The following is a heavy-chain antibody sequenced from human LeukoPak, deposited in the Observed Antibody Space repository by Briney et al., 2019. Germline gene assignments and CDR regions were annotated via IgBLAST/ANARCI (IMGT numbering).Heavy chain of an antibody. Sequence: ASVKVSCKASGYTFTSYYMHWVRQAPGQGLEWMGIINPSGGSTSYAQKFRGRVTMTRDTSTSTVYMELSSLRPEDTAVYYCARVRFGKFGTVYWGQGTLVTVSS. V-gene: IGHV1-46*01. D-gene: IGHD3-10*01. J-gene: IGHJ4*02. CDR2: INPSGGST. CDR1: GYTFTSYY. CDR3: ARVRFGKFGTVY.